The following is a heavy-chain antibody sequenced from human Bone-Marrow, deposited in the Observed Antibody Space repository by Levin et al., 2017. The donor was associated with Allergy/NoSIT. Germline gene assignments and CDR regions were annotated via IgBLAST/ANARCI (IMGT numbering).Heavy chain of an antibody. J-gene: IGHJ4*02. CDR3: ARAGPPDYDDTLLQVDY. D-gene: IGHD3-22*01. V-gene: IGHV1-18*01. CDR1: GYTFTSYG. CDR2: ISAYNGNT. Sequence: ASVKVSCKASGYTFTSYGISWVRQAPGQGLEWMGWISAYNGNTNYAQKLQGRVTMTTDTSTSTAYMELRSLRSDDTAVYYCARAGPPDYDDTLLQVDYWGQGTLVTVSS.